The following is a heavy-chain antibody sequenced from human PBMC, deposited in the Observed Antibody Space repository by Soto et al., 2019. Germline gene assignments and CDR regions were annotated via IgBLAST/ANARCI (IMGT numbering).Heavy chain of an antibody. Sequence: SETLSLTCTVSGGSISSYHWSWIRQPPGKGLEWIGHIYNIGSTNYNPSLKSRVTISVDTSKNQFSLKLSSVTAADTAVYYCARLHCNSPNCVPLDPWGQGIVVT. V-gene: IGHV4-59*12. CDR2: IYNIGST. CDR3: ARLHCNSPNCVPLDP. D-gene: IGHD2-2*01. J-gene: IGHJ5*02. CDR1: GGSISSYH.